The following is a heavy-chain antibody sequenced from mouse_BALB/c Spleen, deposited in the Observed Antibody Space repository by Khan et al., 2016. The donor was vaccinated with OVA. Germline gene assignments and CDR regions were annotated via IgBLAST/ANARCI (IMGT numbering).Heavy chain of an antibody. Sequence: VQLQQSGAELARPGASVKMSCKASGYTFTSHTMHWVKQRPGQGLEWIGYINPRSGYTNYNQKFNDKATLTADKSSSTAYMQLSSLTSEDSAVEYCARRTTEYAIEYWGQGTSVTVSS. D-gene: IGHD2-14*01. CDR3: ARRTTEYAIEY. V-gene: IGHV1-4*01. CDR2: INPRSGYT. CDR1: GYTFTSHT. J-gene: IGHJ4*01.